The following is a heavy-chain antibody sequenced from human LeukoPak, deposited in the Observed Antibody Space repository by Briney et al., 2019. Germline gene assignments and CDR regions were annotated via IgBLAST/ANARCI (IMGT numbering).Heavy chain of an antibody. Sequence: SETLSLTCTVSGGSISSGGYYWSWIRQHPGKGLEWIGYIYYSGSTYYNPSLKSRVTISVDTSKNQFSRKLSSVTAADTAVYYCARESYYYDSSGYLYFFDYWGQGTLVTV. CDR3: ARESYYYDSSGYLYFFDY. J-gene: IGHJ4*02. CDR1: GGSISSGGYY. CDR2: IYYSGST. V-gene: IGHV4-31*03. D-gene: IGHD3-22*01.